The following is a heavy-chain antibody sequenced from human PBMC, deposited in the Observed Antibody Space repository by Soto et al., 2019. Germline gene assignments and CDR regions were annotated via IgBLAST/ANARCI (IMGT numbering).Heavy chain of an antibody. V-gene: IGHV3-13*01. Sequence: GGSLRLSCAASGFTFRNYGLHWVRQTTGKGLEWVSSINTAGDTYYPGSVKGRFTISRENAKNSLYLQMNSLRAGDTAVYYCAREVRITIFGVVIGGTLDVWGQGTTVTVSS. CDR1: GFTFRNYG. CDR3: AREVRITIFGVVIGGTLDV. D-gene: IGHD3-3*01. J-gene: IGHJ6*02. CDR2: INTAGDT.